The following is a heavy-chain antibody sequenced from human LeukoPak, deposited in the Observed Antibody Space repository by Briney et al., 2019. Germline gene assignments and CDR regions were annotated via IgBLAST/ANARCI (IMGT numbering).Heavy chain of an antibody. CDR2: ITLSSSTT. Sequence: GGSLRLSCAASGFNFNNYNMNWVRQAPGKGLEWASYITLSSSTTYYADSVKGRFTISRDNAKKSLYLQMNSLRAEDTAVYYCASSTSCYGTGCAFDIWGQGTMVTVSS. V-gene: IGHV3-48*01. J-gene: IGHJ3*02. CDR1: GFNFNNYN. CDR3: ASSTSCYGTGCAFDI. D-gene: IGHD2-2*01.